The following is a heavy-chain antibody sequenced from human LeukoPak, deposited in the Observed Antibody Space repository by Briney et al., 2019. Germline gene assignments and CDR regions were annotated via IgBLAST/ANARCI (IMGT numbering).Heavy chain of an antibody. V-gene: IGHV1-69*06. CDR3: ASLYCSSTSCPNDY. CDR1: GGTFSSYA. J-gene: IGHJ4*02. CDR2: SIPIFGTA. Sequence: ASVKVSCTASGGTFSSYAISWVRQAPGQGLEWVGGSIPIFGTANYAQKFQGRVTITADKSTSTAYMELSSLRSEDTAVYYCASLYCSSTSCPNDYWGQGTLVTVSS. D-gene: IGHD2-2*01.